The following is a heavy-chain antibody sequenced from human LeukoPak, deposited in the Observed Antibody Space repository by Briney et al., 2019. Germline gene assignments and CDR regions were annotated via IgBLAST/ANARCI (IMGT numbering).Heavy chain of an antibody. J-gene: IGHJ4*02. V-gene: IGHV3-43*02. Sequence: GGSLRLSCAASGFTFYDYAMHWVRQAPGKGLEWVSLISGDGVNTHYADSVKGRFTISRDNSRNSLYLQMNSLRTEDTAFYYCAKDRYSAGWYVDYWGQGTLVTVSS. CDR2: ISGDGVNT. CDR3: AKDRYSAGWYVDY. CDR1: GFTFYDYA. D-gene: IGHD6-19*01.